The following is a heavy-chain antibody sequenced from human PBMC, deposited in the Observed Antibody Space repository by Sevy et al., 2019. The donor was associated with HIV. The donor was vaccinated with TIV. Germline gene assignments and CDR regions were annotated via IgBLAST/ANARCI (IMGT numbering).Heavy chain of an antibody. V-gene: IGHV4-38-2*01. CDR3: ARAIGTQVAGLYYFDY. D-gene: IGHD6-19*01. Sequence: SETLSLTCAVSGYSISSDYYWGWIRQPPGKGLEWIGSIYHSGYSYYNPSLKSRVTISVDTSKNQFYRKLSSVIAADTAVFYCARAIGTQVAGLYYFDYWGQGTLVTVSS. CDR1: GYSISSDYY. J-gene: IGHJ4*02. CDR2: IYHSGYS.